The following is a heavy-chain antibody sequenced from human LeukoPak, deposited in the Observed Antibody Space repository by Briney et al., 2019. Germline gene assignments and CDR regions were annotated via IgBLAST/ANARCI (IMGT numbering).Heavy chain of an antibody. CDR1: GFTFSNYD. J-gene: IGHJ6*02. Sequence: GGSLRLSCAASGFTFSNYDMHWVRHATGQGLEWVSAIGTAGDTYYPATVKGRFTISRENAKNSLYLQMNSLRAEDTAVYYCARFLSYDVLTGAVYYSGMDVWGQGTTVTVSS. CDR2: IGTAGDT. D-gene: IGHD3-9*01. V-gene: IGHV3-13*01. CDR3: ARFLSYDVLTGAVYYSGMDV.